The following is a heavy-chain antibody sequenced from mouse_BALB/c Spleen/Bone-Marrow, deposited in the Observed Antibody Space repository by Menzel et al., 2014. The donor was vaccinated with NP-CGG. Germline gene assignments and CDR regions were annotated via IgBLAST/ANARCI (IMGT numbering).Heavy chain of an antibody. CDR3: ARGDY. J-gene: IGHJ2*01. CDR2: IGSGSSSI. V-gene: IGHV5-17*02. CDR1: GFTFSRFG. Sequence: DVKLVESGGGLVQPGGSRKLSCAASGFTFSRFGMHWVRQAPEKGLEWVAYIGSGSSSIYYSDTVRGRFTISRDNPMDTLFLQMTSLRSEDTAMYYCARGDYWGQGTILTVSS.